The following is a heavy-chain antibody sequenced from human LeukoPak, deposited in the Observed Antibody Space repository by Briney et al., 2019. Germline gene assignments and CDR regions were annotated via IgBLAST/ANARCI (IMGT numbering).Heavy chain of an antibody. V-gene: IGHV4-59*01. CDR1: GGSISSYY. CDR2: IYYSGST. Sequence: SETLSLTCTFSGGSISSYYWSWIRQPRWKGVEWIGYIYYSGSTNYNPSLKSRVTISVDTSKNQFSLKLSSVTAADTAVYYCARDSPSVAGTGGYFDLWGRGTLVTVSS. CDR3: ARDSPSVAGTGGYFDL. D-gene: IGHD6-19*01. J-gene: IGHJ2*01.